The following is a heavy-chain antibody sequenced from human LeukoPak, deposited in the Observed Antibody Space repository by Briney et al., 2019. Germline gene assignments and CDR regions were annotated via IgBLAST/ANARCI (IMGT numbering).Heavy chain of an antibody. CDR3: ARVLDYYGSGTRDFDY. CDR2: INPSGGST. V-gene: IGHV1-46*01. Sequence: ASVKVSCKASGYTFTSYYMHWVRQAPGQGLEWMGIINPSGGSTSYAQKFQGRVTMTRDTSTSTAYMELSRLRSDDTAVYYCARVLDYYGSGTRDFDYWGQGILVTVSS. J-gene: IGHJ4*02. CDR1: GYTFTSYY. D-gene: IGHD3-10*01.